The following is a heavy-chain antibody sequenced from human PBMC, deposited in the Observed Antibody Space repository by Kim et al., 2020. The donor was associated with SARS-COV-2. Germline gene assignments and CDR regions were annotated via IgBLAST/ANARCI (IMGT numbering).Heavy chain of an antibody. CDR2: ISGSGGST. CDR3: AKDGGKSGNIVATQFDY. J-gene: IGHJ4*02. D-gene: IGHD5-12*01. CDR1: GFTFSSYA. Sequence: GGSLRLSCAASGFTFSSYAMSWVRQAPGKGLEWVSAISGSGGSTYYADSVKGRFTISRDNSKNTLYLQMNSLRAEDTAVYYCAKDGGKSGNIVATQFDYWGQGTLVTVSS. V-gene: IGHV3-23*01.